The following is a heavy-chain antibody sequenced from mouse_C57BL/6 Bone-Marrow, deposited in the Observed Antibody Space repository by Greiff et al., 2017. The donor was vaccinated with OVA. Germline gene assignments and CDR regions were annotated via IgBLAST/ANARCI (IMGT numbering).Heavy chain of an antibody. J-gene: IGHJ2*01. D-gene: IGHD2-5*01. Sequence: EVQVVESGGGLVKPGGSLKLSCAASGFTFSSYAMSWVRQTPEKRLEWVATISDGGSYTYYPDNVKGRFTISRDNAKNNLYLQMSHLKSEDTAMYYSARECSNPYYFDDWGQGTTLTVSS. V-gene: IGHV5-4*01. CDR3: ARECSNPYYFDD. CDR1: GFTFSSYA. CDR2: ISDGGSYT.